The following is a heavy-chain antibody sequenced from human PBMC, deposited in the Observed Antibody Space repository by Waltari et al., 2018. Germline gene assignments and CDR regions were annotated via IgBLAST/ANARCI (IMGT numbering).Heavy chain of an antibody. V-gene: IGHV4-34*01. CDR1: GGSFSVSY. CDR2: INHGGSP. CDR3: ARGSNLAARLRENRGLHYYGMDV. J-gene: IGHJ6*02. Sequence: VQLQQWGAGLLKPSETLSLSCAVYGGSFSVSYWSWVRQPPGKGLGGSGEINHGGSPNYKPSLKSRVTISVDTSKNQFSLKVSSVTAADTAVYYCARGSNLAARLRENRGLHYYGMDVWGQGTAVIVSS. D-gene: IGHD6-6*01.